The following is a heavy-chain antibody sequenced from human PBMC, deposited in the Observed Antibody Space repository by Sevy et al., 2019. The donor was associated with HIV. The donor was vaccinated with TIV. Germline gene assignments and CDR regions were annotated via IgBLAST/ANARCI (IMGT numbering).Heavy chain of an antibody. CDR3: AREGCTKPHDY. D-gene: IGHD2-8*01. CDR1: GFTFSKYS. Sequence: GGSLRLSCAASGFTFSKYSMSWVRQPPGKGLEWVSTLSFGCGEINYAGSVKGRFTISRENSKSSGYLQMNNLRPEDTAVYYCAREGCTKPHDYWGQGTLVTVSS. J-gene: IGHJ4*02. CDR2: LSFGCGEI. V-gene: IGHV3-23*01.